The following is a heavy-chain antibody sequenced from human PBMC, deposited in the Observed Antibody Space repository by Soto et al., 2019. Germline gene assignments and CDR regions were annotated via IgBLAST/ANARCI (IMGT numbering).Heavy chain of an antibody. D-gene: IGHD3-10*01. J-gene: IGHJ4*02. CDR3: ARGRVTMVRGVLDY. CDR1: GGSFSGYY. CDR2: INHSGST. Sequence: PSETLSLTCAVYGGSFSGYYWSWIRQPPGKGLEWIGEINHSGSTNYNPSLKSRATISVDTSKNQFSLKLSSVTAADTAVYYCARGRVTMVRGVLDYWGQGTLVTVSS. V-gene: IGHV4-34*01.